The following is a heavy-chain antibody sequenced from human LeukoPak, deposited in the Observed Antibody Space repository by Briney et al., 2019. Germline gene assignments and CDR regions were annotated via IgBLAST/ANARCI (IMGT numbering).Heavy chain of an antibody. CDR3: ASIYSSVPN. V-gene: IGHV3-30*02. Sequence: GGSLRLSCATSGFVFSKNGMHWVRQAPGKGLEWVAFIRHDESNKYYADSVKGRFTISRDNSKNTLSLQMNSLRPDDTAVYYCASIYSSVPNWGQGTLVTVSS. J-gene: IGHJ4*02. CDR2: IRHDESNK. D-gene: IGHD6-19*01. CDR1: GFVFSKNG.